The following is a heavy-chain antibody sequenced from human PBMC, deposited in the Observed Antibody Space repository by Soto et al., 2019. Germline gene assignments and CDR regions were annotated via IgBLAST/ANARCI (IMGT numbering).Heavy chain of an antibody. D-gene: IGHD1-26*01. J-gene: IGHJ3*01. Sequence: EAQLLESGGGLVQPGGSLRLSCTASGFTFSGDVMSWVRQAPGKGLEWVSTIFGSGETTYYADSVKGRFTISIDNSKNALFLQLNSLKDEDTAVYYCAKSQSGSFFAAFDVWGQGTVVTVSS. V-gene: IGHV3-23*01. CDR2: IFGSGETT. CDR1: GFTFSGDV. CDR3: AKSQSGSFFAAFDV.